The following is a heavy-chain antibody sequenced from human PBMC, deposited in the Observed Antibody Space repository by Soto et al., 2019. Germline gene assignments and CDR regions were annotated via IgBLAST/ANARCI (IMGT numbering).Heavy chain of an antibody. V-gene: IGHV1-18*01. CDR2: IKAYSGNT. CDR1: GYTFPSST. D-gene: IGHD4-17*01. Sequence: QVQLVQSGAEVKKPGASVKVSCKASGYTFPSSTISWLRQAPGQGLEWMGWIKAYSGNTNYAQKHQGRVTMTTDTSTNTAYMELGRLTSDDTAMYYCAIADYGDDDYWGQGTLVTVSS. J-gene: IGHJ4*02. CDR3: AIADYGDDDY.